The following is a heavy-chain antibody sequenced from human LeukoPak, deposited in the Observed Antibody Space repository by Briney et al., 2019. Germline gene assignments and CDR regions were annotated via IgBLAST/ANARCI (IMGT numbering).Heavy chain of an antibody. D-gene: IGHD3-10*02. CDR2: IKSDGSIT. CDR1: GLTFSSNW. Sequence: GGSLRLSCVASGLTFSSNWMNWVRQGPGKGLVWVSRIKSDGSITNYADSVKGRLTISRDNAKNSLYLQMNSLRAEDTAVYYCAELGITMIGGVWGKGTTVTISS. CDR3: AELGITMIGGV. V-gene: IGHV3-74*01. J-gene: IGHJ6*04.